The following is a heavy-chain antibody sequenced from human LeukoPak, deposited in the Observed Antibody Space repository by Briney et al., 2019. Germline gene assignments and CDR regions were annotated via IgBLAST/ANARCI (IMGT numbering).Heavy chain of an antibody. J-gene: IGHJ4*02. CDR1: GFTFSSNW. CDR3: ATVRYLEF. CDR2: IKQDGSEK. D-gene: IGHD3-3*01. V-gene: IGHV3-7*01. Sequence: PGGSLRLSCVASGFTFSSNWMSWVRQAPGKGLEWVANIKQDGSEKYYVDSVKGRFTISRDNAKKSLYLQMNSLGAEDTAVYYCATVRYLEFWGQGILVTVSS.